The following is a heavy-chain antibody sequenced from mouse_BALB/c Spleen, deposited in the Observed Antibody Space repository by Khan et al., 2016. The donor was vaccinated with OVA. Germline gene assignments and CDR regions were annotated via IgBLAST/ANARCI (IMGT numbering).Heavy chain of an antibody. Sequence: EVELVESGGGLVEPGGSLKLSCAASGFTFSSFVMSWVRQTPEKRLVWVATISSAATYTYYPHSVKGRFTIYRDNAKNNLYLQLNRLRSDDTAIYYCTNGNYGWFADWGQGTLVTVST. J-gene: IGHJ3*01. CDR2: ISSAATYT. CDR3: TNGNYGWFAD. V-gene: IGHV5-9-1*01. CDR1: GFTFSSFV. D-gene: IGHD2-1*01.